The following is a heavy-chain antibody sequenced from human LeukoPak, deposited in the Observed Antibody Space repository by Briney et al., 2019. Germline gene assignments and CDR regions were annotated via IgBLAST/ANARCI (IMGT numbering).Heavy chain of an antibody. V-gene: IGHV3-7*03. CDR3: ARASLIRQNLYYFDY. Sequence: GGSLRLSCAASGFTFSSYWMSWVRQAPGKGLEWVANIKQDGSEKYYVDSVKGRFTISRGNAKNSLYLQMNSLRAEDTAVYYCARASLIRQNLYYFDYWGQGTLVTVSS. CDR2: IKQDGSEK. CDR1: GFTFSSYW. J-gene: IGHJ4*02. D-gene: IGHD3-16*02.